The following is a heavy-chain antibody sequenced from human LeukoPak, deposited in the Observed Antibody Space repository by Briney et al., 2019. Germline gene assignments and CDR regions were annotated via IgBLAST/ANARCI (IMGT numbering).Heavy chain of an antibody. CDR3: ARGAVAGWGYYYYMDV. CDR2: IFYSGST. J-gene: IGHJ6*03. V-gene: IGHV4-59*01. CDR1: GGSISSYY. Sequence: SETLSLTCTVSGGSISSYYWNWIRQPPRKGLEWIGYIFYSGSTNYNPSLKSRVTISVDTSKNQFSLKLSSVTAADTAVYYCARGAVAGWGYYYYMDVWGKGTTVTISS. D-gene: IGHD6-19*01.